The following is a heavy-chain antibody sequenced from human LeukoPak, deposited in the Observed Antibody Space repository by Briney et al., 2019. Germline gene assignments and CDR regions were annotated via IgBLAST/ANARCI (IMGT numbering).Heavy chain of an antibody. CDR2: ISSSSSYI. CDR3: ARAPARNPYGDYAFDY. Sequence: PGGSLRLSCAASGFTFSDYYMSWIRQAPGKGLEWVSSISSSSSYIYYADSVKGRFTISRDNAKNSLYLQMNSLRAEDTAVYYCARAPARNPYGDYAFDYWGQGTLVTVSS. D-gene: IGHD4-17*01. CDR1: GFTFSDYY. V-gene: IGHV3-11*06. J-gene: IGHJ4*02.